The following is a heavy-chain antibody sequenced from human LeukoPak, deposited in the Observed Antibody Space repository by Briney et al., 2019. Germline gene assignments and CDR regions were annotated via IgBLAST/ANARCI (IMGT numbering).Heavy chain of an antibody. CDR2: NSGSGRTT. D-gene: IGHD1-26*01. J-gene: IGHJ4*02. V-gene: IGHV3-23*01. CDR3: AKIAETSGIYGQGYDY. Sequence: QTGGSLRLSCAASGFTFSSYWMSWVRQTPGKGLEWVSSNSGSGRTTYYADSVKGRFTIFRDNSQNTQYLQMNSLRAEDTAVYYCAKIAETSGIYGQGYDYWGQGTLVTVSS. CDR1: GFTFSSYW.